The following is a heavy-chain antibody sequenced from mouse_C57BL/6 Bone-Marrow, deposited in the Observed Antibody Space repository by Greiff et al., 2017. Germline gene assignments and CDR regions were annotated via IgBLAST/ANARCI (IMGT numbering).Heavy chain of an antibody. D-gene: IGHD1-1*01. V-gene: IGHV14-4*01. J-gene: IGHJ3*01. CDR2: IDPENGDT. Sequence: EVQLQQSGAELVRPGASVKLSCTASGFNIKDDYMNWVKQRPEQGLEWIGWIDPENGDTEYASKFQGKATITADTSSNTAYLQLSSLTSEDTAVYYCTTGYYGSSFLAYWGQGTLVTVSA. CDR1: GFNIKDDY. CDR3: TTGYYGSSFLAY.